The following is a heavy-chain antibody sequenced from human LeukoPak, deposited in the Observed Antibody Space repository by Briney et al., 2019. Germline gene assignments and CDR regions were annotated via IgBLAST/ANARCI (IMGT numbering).Heavy chain of an antibody. CDR3: ARDGGNSGSWFDP. V-gene: IGHV1-8*01. J-gene: IGHJ5*02. CDR2: MNPNSGNT. D-gene: IGHD4-23*01. Sequence: ASVKVSCKASGYTFPTYDMTWVRQATGQGLEWMGWMNPNSGNTGYAQKFQGRVTMTRNTSISTAYMELSSLRSEDTAVYYCARDGGNSGSWFDPWGQGTLVTVSS. CDR1: GYTFPTYD.